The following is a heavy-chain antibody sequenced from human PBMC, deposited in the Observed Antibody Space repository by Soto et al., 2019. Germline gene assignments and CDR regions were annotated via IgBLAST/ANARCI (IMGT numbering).Heavy chain of an antibody. CDR2: IYYSGST. V-gene: IGHV4-59*01. D-gene: IGHD6-13*01. CDR3: ARRLAAYSRSWYGVGAFDI. Sequence: SETLSLTCTVSGGSISSYYWSWIRQPPGKGLEWIGYIYYSGSTNYNPSLKSRVTISVDTSKNQFSLKLSSVTAADTAVYYCARRLAAYSRSWYGVGAFDIWGQGTMVTVSS. CDR1: GGSISSYY. J-gene: IGHJ3*02.